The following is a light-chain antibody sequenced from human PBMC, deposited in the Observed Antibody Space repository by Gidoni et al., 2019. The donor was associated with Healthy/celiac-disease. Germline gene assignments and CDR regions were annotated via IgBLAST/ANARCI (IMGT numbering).Light chain of an antibody. CDR3: SSYTSSSTLV. CDR2: DVS. J-gene: IGLJ1*01. Sequence: QSALTQPASVAGSPGQSITISCTGTSSDVGGYNYVSWYQQHPGKAPTLMIYDVSNRPSGVSPRFSGSKSGTTASLTISGLQAEDEADYYCSSYTSSSTLVFGTGTKVTVL. CDR1: SSDVGGYNY. V-gene: IGLV2-14*03.